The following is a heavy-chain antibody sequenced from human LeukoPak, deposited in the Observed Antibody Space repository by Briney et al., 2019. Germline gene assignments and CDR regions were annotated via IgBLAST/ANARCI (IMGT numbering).Heavy chain of an antibody. CDR2: ISWDGGST. CDR1: GFTFDDYT. D-gene: IGHD1-26*01. CDR3: AKDEGSGSYYDYLDY. J-gene: IGHJ4*02. Sequence: GGSLRLSCAASGFTFDDYTMHWVRQAPGKGLEWVSLISWDGGSTYYADSVKGRFTISRDNSKNSLYLQMNGLRTEDTALYYCAKDEGSGSYYDYLDYWGQGTLVTVSS. V-gene: IGHV3-43*01.